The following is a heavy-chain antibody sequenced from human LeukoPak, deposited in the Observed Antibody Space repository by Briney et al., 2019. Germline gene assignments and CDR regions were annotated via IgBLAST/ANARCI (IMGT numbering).Heavy chain of an antibody. D-gene: IGHD5-12*01. CDR3: ARAPPGEWLRFRNAFDI. CDR1: GFTVSSNY. J-gene: IGHJ3*02. CDR2: IYSGGST. V-gene: IGHV3-53*01. Sequence: GGSLRLSCAASGFTVSSNYMSWVRQAPGKGLEWVSVIYSGGSTYYADSVKGRFTISRDNSKNTLYLQMNSLRAEDTAVYYCARAPPGEWLRFRNAFDIWGQGTMVTVSS.